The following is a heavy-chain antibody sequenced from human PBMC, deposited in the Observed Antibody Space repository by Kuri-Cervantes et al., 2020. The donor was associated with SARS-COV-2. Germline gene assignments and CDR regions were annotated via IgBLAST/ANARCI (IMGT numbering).Heavy chain of an antibody. V-gene: IGHV3-33*08. J-gene: IGHJ5*02. CDR2: IWYDGSNK. CDR3: ARGGDNVVVPAAIEFLRRFDP. CDR1: GFTFSSYG. D-gene: IGHD2-2*01. Sequence: GESLKISCAASGFTFSSYGMHWVRQAPGKGLGWVAVIWYDGSNKYYADSVKGRFTISRDNSKNTLYLQMNSLRAEDTAVYYCARGGDNVVVPAAIEFLRRFDPWGQGTLVTVSS.